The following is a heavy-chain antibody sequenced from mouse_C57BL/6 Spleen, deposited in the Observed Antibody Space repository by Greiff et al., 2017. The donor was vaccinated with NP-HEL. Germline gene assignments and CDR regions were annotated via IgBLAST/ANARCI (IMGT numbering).Heavy chain of an antibody. J-gene: IGHJ3*01. CDR1: GFSFNTYA. Sequence: EVKLMESGGGLVQPKGSLKLSCAASGFSFNTYAMNWVRQAPGKGLEWVARIRSKSNNYATYYADSVKDRFTISRDDSESMLYLQMNNLKTEDTAMYDCVRQDYGSPSWFAYWGQGTLVTVSA. CDR2: IRSKSNNYAT. CDR3: VRQDYGSPSWFAY. D-gene: IGHD1-1*01. V-gene: IGHV10-1*01.